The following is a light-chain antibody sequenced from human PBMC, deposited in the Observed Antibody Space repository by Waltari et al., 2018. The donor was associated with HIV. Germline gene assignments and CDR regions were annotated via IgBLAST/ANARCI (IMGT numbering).Light chain of an antibody. Sequence: QSVLTQPPSVSAAPGQKVTISCSGSSSNIGNHYVSWYQKLPGTAPKLLIYDNNKRPPGIPDRVSGAKSGTSATLGITGLQTGDEADYYCGTWDSSLSAGVIGGGTKLTVL. CDR3: GTWDSSLSAGV. J-gene: IGLJ2*01. CDR2: DNN. CDR1: SSNIGNHY. V-gene: IGLV1-51*01.